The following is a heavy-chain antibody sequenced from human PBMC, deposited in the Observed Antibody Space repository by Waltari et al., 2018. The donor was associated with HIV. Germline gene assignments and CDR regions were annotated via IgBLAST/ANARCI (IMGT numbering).Heavy chain of an antibody. Sequence: EVQLVESGGGLVQPGGSLRLSCAASGFPFSIYWLSWLRQAPGKGLEGGDNIKQDGSEKHYADSVRGRFNISRDNTKNSLYLQMNSLRAEDTAVYYCAKYSGSYWGAHNWFDPWGQGTLVTVSS. V-gene: IGHV3-7*01. J-gene: IGHJ5*02. D-gene: IGHD1-26*01. CDR1: GFPFSIYW. CDR2: IKQDGSEK. CDR3: AKYSGSYWGAHNWFDP.